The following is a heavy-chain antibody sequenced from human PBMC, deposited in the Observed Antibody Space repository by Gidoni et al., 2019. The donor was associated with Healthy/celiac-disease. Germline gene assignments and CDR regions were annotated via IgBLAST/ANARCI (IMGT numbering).Heavy chain of an antibody. CDR3: ARDPGDSSAPRAFDI. CDR1: GGSISSYY. CDR2: IYYSGST. Sequence: QVQLQESGPGLVKPSETLSLPCTVSGGSISSYYWSWSRQPPGKGLEWIGYIYYSGSTNYNPSLKSRVTISVDTSKNQFSLKLSSVTAADTAVYYCARDPGDSSAPRAFDIWGQGTMVTVSS. V-gene: IGHV4-59*01. D-gene: IGHD3-22*01. J-gene: IGHJ3*02.